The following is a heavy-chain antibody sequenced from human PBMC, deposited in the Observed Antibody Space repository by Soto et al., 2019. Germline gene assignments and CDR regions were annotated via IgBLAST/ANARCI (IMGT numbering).Heavy chain of an antibody. Sequence: LRLSCAASGFTFSSYDMHCVRQRPGKGLEWVSTFGAPGDTHYADSVKGRFTISRENAKNSLYLHMNNLRAGDTAVYYCGRVWAAAINNGMDVWGQGTTVTVSS. D-gene: IGHD3-16*01. CDR3: GRVWAAAINNGMDV. J-gene: IGHJ6*02. CDR1: GFTFSSYD. CDR2: FGAPGDT. V-gene: IGHV3-13*04.